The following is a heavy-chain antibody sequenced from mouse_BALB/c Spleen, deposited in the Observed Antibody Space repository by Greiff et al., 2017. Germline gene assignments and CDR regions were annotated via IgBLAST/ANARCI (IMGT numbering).Heavy chain of an antibody. J-gene: IGHJ2*01. D-gene: IGHD1-2*01. V-gene: IGHV5-6-2*01. Sequence: EVMLVESGGGLVKLGGSLKLSCAASGFTFSSYYMSWVRQTPEKRLELVAAINSNGGSTYYPATVKGRFTISRDNAKNTLYLQMSSLKSEDTALYYCARRGYYFDYWGQGTTLTVSS. CDR1: GFTFSSYY. CDR3: ARRGYYFDY. CDR2: INSNGGST.